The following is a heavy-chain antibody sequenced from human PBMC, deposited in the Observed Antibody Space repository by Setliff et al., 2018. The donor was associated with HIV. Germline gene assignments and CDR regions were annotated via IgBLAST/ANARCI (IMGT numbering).Heavy chain of an antibody. Sequence: PSETLSLTCAVYGGSFGGHYWSWIRQAPGKGLEWIGEINHSGSTNYNPSLKSRVTISIDTSKNQFFLKLSTMTAADTAVYYCARGYVYDFWSGYYALHYYYMDVWGKGTTVTVSS. V-gene: IGHV4-34*01. CDR1: GGSFGGHY. D-gene: IGHD3-3*01. CDR2: INHSGST. J-gene: IGHJ6*03. CDR3: ARGYVYDFWSGYYALHYYYMDV.